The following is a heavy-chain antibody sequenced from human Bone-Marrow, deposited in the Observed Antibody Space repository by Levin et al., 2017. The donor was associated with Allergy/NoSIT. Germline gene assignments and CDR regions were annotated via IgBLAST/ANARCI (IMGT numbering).Heavy chain of an antibody. J-gene: IGHJ4*02. Sequence: AGGSLRLSCTVSGGSISDSSSYWAWIRQPPGMGLEWIGSMSYSGRSYYNRSLKSRVAISVDTSKNQFSLKVTSVTAADTAVYYCARDSIVVAGSDYWGQGTLVTVSS. CDR2: MSYSGRS. CDR3: ARDSIVVAGSDY. CDR1: GGSISDSSSY. V-gene: IGHV4-39*07. D-gene: IGHD6-19*01.